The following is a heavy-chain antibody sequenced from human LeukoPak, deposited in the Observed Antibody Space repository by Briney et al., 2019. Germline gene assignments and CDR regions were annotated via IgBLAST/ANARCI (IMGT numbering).Heavy chain of an antibody. CDR1: GFTFSSYA. CDR3: ARYITMVRGVPRRGYYGMDV. Sequence: PGGSLRLSCAASGFTFSSYAMSWVRQAPGKGLEWVSAISGSGGSTYYADSVKGRFTISRDNSKNTLYLQMNSLRAKDTAVYYCARYITMVRGVPRRGYYGMDVWGQGTTVTVSS. V-gene: IGHV3-23*01. D-gene: IGHD3-10*01. J-gene: IGHJ6*02. CDR2: ISGSGGST.